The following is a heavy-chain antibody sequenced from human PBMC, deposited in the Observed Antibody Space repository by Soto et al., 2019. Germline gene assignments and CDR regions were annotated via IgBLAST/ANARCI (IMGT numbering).Heavy chain of an antibody. D-gene: IGHD6-19*01. V-gene: IGHV4-34*01. CDR3: ARFSGSYYYAMDV. CDR1: GGSFSGYY. Sequence: PSETLSITCAVYGGSFSGYYWSWIRQPPGKGLDWIGKINHSGVTNYKPSLKRRVTISVDTSKNQFSLQLKSVTAADTALYYCARFSGSYYYAMDVWGQG. CDR2: INHSGVT. J-gene: IGHJ6*02.